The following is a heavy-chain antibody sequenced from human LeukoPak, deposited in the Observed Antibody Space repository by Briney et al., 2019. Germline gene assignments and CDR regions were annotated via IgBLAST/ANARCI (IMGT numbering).Heavy chain of an antibody. J-gene: IGHJ5*02. CDR3: AKDPASRDGHGAWFDP. D-gene: IGHD5-24*01. Sequence: GGTLRLSCAASGFTFDDYAMHWVRQAPGKGLGGVSFISRNGGRTYYADSVKGRFTISRDNSKNSLYLQMNSLTTEDTALYYCAKDPASRDGHGAWFDPWGQGTLVTVSS. CDR2: ISRNGGRT. V-gene: IGHV3-43*02. CDR1: GFTFDDYA.